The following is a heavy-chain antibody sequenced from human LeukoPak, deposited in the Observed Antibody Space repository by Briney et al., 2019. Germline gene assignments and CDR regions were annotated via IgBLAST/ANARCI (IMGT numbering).Heavy chain of an antibody. J-gene: IGHJ4*02. Sequence: PGGSLRLSCSASGFTFSHYAMYWVRQAPGKGLEYVSGISSDGGSTYYADSVKGRFTISRDNSKNTLYLQMSSLRGEDTSVYYCVKVADTVATAWGQGTLVTVSS. CDR3: VKVADTVATA. CDR1: GFTFSHYA. V-gene: IGHV3-64D*06. CDR2: ISSDGGST. D-gene: IGHD5-12*01.